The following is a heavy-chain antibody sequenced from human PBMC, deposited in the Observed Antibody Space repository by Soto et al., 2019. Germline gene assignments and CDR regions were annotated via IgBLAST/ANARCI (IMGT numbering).Heavy chain of an antibody. CDR2: ISAYNGNT. CDR3: AREGAAAGINYYMDV. J-gene: IGHJ6*03. Sequence: ASVKVSCKASGYTFTSYGISWVRQAPGQGLEWMGWISAYNGNTNYAQKLQGRVTMTTDTSTSTAYMELRSLRSDDTAVYYCAREGAAAGINYYMDVWGKGTTVTVSS. CDR1: GYTFTSYG. D-gene: IGHD6-13*01. V-gene: IGHV1-18*01.